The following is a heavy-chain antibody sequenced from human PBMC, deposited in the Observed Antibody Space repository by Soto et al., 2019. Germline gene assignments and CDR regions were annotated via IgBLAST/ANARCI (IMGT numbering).Heavy chain of an antibody. V-gene: IGHV2-26*01. CDR1: GFSLSNARMG. J-gene: IGHJ5*02. D-gene: IGHD6-13*01. CDR2: IFSNDEK. CDR3: ARISIAAAGIVNWFDP. Sequence: GSGPTLVNPPETLTLTCTVSGFSLSNARMGVSWIRQPPGKALEWLAHIFSNDEKSYSTSLKSRLTISKDTSKSLVVLTMTNMDPVDTATYYCARISIAAAGIVNWFDPWGQGTLVTVSS.